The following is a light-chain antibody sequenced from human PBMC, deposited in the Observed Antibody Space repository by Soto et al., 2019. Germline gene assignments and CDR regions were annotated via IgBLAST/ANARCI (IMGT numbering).Light chain of an antibody. CDR1: STDVGGYNF. CDR2: DVT. V-gene: IGLV2-11*01. J-gene: IGLJ1*01. Sequence: QSALTQPRSVSGSPGQSVTISCTGTSTDVGGYNFVSWYQQHPGKAPKLMIYDVTNRPSGVPDRFSGSKSGNTASLTISGLQADDEADYYCQSYDGSLGVFGTGTKRTVL. CDR3: QSYDGSLGV.